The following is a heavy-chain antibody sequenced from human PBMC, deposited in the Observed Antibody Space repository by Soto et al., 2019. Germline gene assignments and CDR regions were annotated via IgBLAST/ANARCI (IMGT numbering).Heavy chain of an antibody. CDR2: ISPSGGST. Sequence: ASVKVSCKASGYTFTSYYMHWVRQAPGQGLEWMGIISPSGGSTSYAQKFQGRVTMTRDTSTSTVYMELSSLRSEDTAVYYCASTWASYYDYVWGSYGSPASDYYGMDVWGQGTTVTVSS. J-gene: IGHJ6*02. CDR1: GYTFTSYY. D-gene: IGHD3-16*01. V-gene: IGHV1-46*01. CDR3: ASTWASYYDYVWGSYGSPASDYYGMDV.